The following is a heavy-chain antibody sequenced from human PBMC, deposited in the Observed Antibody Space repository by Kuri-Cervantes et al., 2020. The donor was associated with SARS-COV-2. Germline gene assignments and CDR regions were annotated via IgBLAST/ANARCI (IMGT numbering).Heavy chain of an antibody. CDR2: IYHSGST. Sequence: SETLSLTCAVSGYSISSGYYRGWIRQPPGKGLEWIGSIYHSGSTYYNPSLKSRVTISVDTSKNQFSLKLSSVTAADTAVYYCARLEIPLVAAAYAYWGQGTLVTVSS. CDR1: GYSISSGYY. D-gene: IGHD6-13*01. V-gene: IGHV4-38-2*01. CDR3: ARLEIPLVAAAYAY. J-gene: IGHJ4*02.